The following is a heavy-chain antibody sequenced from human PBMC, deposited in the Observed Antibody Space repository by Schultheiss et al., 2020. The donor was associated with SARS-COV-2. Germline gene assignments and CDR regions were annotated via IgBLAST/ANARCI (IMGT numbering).Heavy chain of an antibody. CDR2: IIPIFGTA. CDR3: AAAYYGDPLWDWFDP. V-gene: IGHV1-69*05. CDR1: GGTFSSYA. Sequence: SVKVSCKASGGTFSSYAISWVRQAPGQGLEWMGGIIPIFGTANYAQKFQERVTITRDMSTSTAYMELSSLRSEDTAVYYCAAAYYGDPLWDWFDPWGQGTLVTVSS. D-gene: IGHD4-17*01. J-gene: IGHJ5*02.